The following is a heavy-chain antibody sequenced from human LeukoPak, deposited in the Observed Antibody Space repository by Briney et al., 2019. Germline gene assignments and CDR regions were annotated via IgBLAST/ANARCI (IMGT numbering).Heavy chain of an antibody. CDR1: GYIFTGYY. CDR3: ARGARSWYRSDYMDV. Sequence: GASVTVSCKASGYIFTGYYMHWVRQAPGQRLEWMGWINPNSGDTNYAQKFQGRVTMTRDTSISTAYMELSRLRSDDTAVYYCARGARSWYRSDYMDVWGKGTTVTISS. CDR2: INPNSGDT. V-gene: IGHV1-2*02. J-gene: IGHJ6*03. D-gene: IGHD6-13*01.